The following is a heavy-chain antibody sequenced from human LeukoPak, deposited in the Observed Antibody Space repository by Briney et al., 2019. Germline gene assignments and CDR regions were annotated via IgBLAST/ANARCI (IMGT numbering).Heavy chain of an antibody. CDR3: ATNVGYGSGNGGGD. Sequence: QAGGSLRLSRAASGFSIGHFWMSWLRQAPGKGLEWVANIKGDGSETYYADSVKGRFIISRDNAKRSLYLQMSGLRVEDSAEYYCATNVGYGSGNGGGDWGQGTVVSVSS. V-gene: IGHV3-7*01. J-gene: IGHJ4*02. D-gene: IGHD3-10*01. CDR1: GFSIGHFW. CDR2: IKGDGSET.